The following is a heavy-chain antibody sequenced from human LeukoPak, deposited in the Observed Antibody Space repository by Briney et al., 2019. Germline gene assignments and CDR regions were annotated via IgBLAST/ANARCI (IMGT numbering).Heavy chain of an antibody. CDR2: IYYSGST. Sequence: SETLSLTCTVSGGSISSSSYYWGWIRQPPGKGLEWIGSIYYSGSTYYNPSLKSRVTISVDTYKNQFSLKLSSVTAADTAVYYCASTMISCSNAFDIWGQGTMVTVSS. CDR1: GGSISSSSYY. V-gene: IGHV4-39*07. CDR3: ASTMISCSNAFDI. D-gene: IGHD3-16*01. J-gene: IGHJ3*02.